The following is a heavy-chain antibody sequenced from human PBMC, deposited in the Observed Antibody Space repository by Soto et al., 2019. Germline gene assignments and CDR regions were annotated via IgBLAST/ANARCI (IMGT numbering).Heavy chain of an antibody. Sequence: QVQLVESGGGVVQPGRSLRLSCAASGFTFSSYGMHWVRQAPGKGLEWVAVIWYDGSNKYYADSVKGRFTISRDNSKNTLYLQMNSLRAEDTAVYYCARVNYDSSGYYYVDHRYFDLWGRGTLVTVSS. CDR3: ARVNYDSSGYYYVDHRYFDL. CDR1: GFTFSSYG. J-gene: IGHJ2*01. CDR2: IWYDGSNK. V-gene: IGHV3-33*01. D-gene: IGHD3-22*01.